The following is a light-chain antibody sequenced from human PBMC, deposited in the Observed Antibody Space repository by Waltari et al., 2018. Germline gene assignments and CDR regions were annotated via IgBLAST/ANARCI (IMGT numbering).Light chain of an antibody. CDR1: QDIASF. J-gene: IGKJ3*01. Sequence: DNQMSQSPSSLSASVGDRVTITCRASQDIASFLAWFQQKPGGGPKLLLYSASALETGVPSRFSGRGSGTEFTLTISSLQPEDVATYYCQKYNVAPFTFGPGTKVDI. CDR2: SAS. CDR3: QKYNVAPFT. V-gene: IGKV1-27*01.